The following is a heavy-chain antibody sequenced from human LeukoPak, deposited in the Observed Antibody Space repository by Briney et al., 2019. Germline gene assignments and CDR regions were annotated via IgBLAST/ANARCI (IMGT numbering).Heavy chain of an antibody. J-gene: IGHJ4*02. CDR3: AKTQLATFDY. V-gene: IGHV3-30*18. CDR2: ISYDGSNK. Sequence: PGGSLRLSCAASGFTFSNYGMHWVRQAPGKGLEWVAVISYDGSNKYYSDSVTGRFTISRDDSKNTLYLQMNSLRAEDTAVYYCAKTQLATFDYWGQGTLVTVSS. D-gene: IGHD6-13*01. CDR1: GFTFSNYG.